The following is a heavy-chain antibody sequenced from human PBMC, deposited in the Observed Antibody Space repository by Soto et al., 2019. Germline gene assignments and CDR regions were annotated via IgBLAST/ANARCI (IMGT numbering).Heavy chain of an antibody. V-gene: IGHV5-51*01. CDR1: GYSFTSYW. CDR3: ARPLMVRGVINGGWFDP. D-gene: IGHD3-10*01. J-gene: IGHJ5*02. Sequence: GESLKISCKGSGYSFTSYWIGWVRQMPGKGLEWMWIIYPGDSDTRYSPSFQGQVTISADKSISTAYLQWSSLKASDTAMYYCARPLMVRGVINGGWFDPWGQGTLVTVSS. CDR2: IYPGDSDT.